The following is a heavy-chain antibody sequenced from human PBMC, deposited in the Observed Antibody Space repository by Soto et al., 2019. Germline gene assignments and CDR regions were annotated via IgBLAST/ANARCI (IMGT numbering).Heavy chain of an antibody. CDR2: ISYDGGNK. V-gene: IGHV3-30-3*01. Sequence: RCLRPSGAVSVFTCSSHTMQWVSQAAGKGLEWVALISYDGGNKYYADAVKGQFTISRDNSKSTLFLQMNSLRRENTAVYYCAREPHSMDTSALDYWGQGTLVTVSS. J-gene: IGHJ4*02. CDR1: VFTCSSHT. CDR3: AREPHSMDTSALDY. D-gene: IGHD3-22*01.